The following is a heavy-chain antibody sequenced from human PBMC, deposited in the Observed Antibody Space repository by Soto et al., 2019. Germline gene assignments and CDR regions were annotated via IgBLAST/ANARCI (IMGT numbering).Heavy chain of an antibody. CDR2: INVGSGFT. D-gene: IGHD3-10*01. J-gene: IGHJ4*02. V-gene: IGHV1-3*01. Sequence: QVQLVQSGAEAKKPGASVKVSCKASGYSFTAHSIHWLRQAPGQSLEWVGHINVGSGFTRYARNFQGRVTMTTNTPANTVYVELSSLRSEDTAVYFCARGHGPGSYQIDNWGQGTLIVVSS. CDR3: ARGHGPGSYQIDN. CDR1: GYSFTAHS.